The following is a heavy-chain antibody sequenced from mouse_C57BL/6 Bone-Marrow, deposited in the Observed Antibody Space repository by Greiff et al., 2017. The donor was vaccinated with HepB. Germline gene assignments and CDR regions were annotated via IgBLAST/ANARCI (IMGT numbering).Heavy chain of an antibody. CDR2: INSDGGST. V-gene: IGHV5-2*01. CDR3: ARHQQLHYAMDY. CDR1: EYEFPSHD. J-gene: IGHJ4*01. Sequence: EVMLVESGGGLVQPGESLKLSCESNEYEFPSHDMSWVRKTPEKRLEWVAAINSDGGSTYYPDTMERRVIISRDNTKKTLYLQMSSLRSEDTALYYCARHQQLHYAMDYWGQGTSVTVSS. D-gene: IGHD2-1*01.